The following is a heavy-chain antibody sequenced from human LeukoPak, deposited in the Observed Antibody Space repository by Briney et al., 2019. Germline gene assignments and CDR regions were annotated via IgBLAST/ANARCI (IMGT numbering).Heavy chain of an antibody. CDR1: GFTFSSNG. D-gene: IGHD3-10*01. J-gene: IGHJ3*01. Sequence: PGGSLRLSCAASGFTFSSNGIIWVRQAPGKGLEWVSLISGSGGSTYYADSVKGRFTVSRDNSQNTLYLQMNSLRAEDTAIYYCARVNRGVLGAVDLWGQGTMVTVSS. V-gene: IGHV3-23*01. CDR3: ARVNRGVLGAVDL. CDR2: ISGSGGST.